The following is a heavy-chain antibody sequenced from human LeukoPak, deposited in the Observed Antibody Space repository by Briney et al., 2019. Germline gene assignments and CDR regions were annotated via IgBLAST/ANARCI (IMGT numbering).Heavy chain of an antibody. J-gene: IGHJ4*02. CDR1: GFSFSSYT. V-gene: IGHV3-23*01. Sequence: GGSLRLSCAASGFSFSSYTMTWVRQAPGKGLEWVSSISGSGGSTYYADSVKGRFTISRDNSRNTLYLQMNSLRAEDTALYYCAKPQGLSHWFGELLTWGQGTLVTVSS. CDR3: AKPQGLSHWFGELLT. D-gene: IGHD3-10*01. CDR2: ISGSGGST.